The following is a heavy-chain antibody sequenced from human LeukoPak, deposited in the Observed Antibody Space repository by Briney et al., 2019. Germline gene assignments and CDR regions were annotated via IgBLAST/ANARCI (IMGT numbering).Heavy chain of an antibody. CDR2: IKQDGSEK. Sequence: PGGSLRLSCAASGFTFSSYWMSWVRQAPGKGLEWVANIKQDGSEKYYVDSVKGRFTISRDNAKNSLYLQMDSLRAEDTAVYYCASHERWLQFSSPFDYWGQGTLVTVSS. CDR1: GFTFSSYW. CDR3: ASHERWLQFSSPFDY. D-gene: IGHD5-24*01. J-gene: IGHJ4*02. V-gene: IGHV3-7*01.